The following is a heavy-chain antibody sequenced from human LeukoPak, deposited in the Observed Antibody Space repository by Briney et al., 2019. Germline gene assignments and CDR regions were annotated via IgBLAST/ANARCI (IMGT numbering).Heavy chain of an antibody. V-gene: IGHV4-31*03. CDR3: ARDSFGSFDY. CDR1: VGSINSGPYY. Sequence: SETLSLTCTVSVGSINSGPYYWSWIRQHPGKGLEWIGYIYDSGSTHYNPSLKSRVSMSVDTSKDQFSLKLSSVTAADTAVYYCARDSFGSFDYWGQGILVTVSS. J-gene: IGHJ4*02. D-gene: IGHD3-10*01. CDR2: IYDSGST.